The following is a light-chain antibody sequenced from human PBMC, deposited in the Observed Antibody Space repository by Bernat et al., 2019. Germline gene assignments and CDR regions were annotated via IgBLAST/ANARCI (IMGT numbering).Light chain of an antibody. CDR1: QSITNW. Sequence: DIQMTQSPSTLSASVGDRVTITCRASQSITNWLAWYQQKPGKAPKVLIYKASSLESGVPSRFNGSGSGTEFTLTISSLQPDDFATYYCQQYHSYPWTFGQGTKVEIK. CDR3: QQYHSYPWT. J-gene: IGKJ1*01. CDR2: KAS. V-gene: IGKV1-5*03.